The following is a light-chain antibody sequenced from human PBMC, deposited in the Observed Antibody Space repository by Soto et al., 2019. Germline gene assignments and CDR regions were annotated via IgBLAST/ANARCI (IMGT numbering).Light chain of an antibody. V-gene: IGKV3-15*01. CDR1: QRVSSN. J-gene: IGKJ2*02. Sequence: EIGMTQSPATLSVSPGERATLSCRASQRVSSNLAWYQQKPGQAPRLLIYGASTRATGIPARFSGSGSGTEFTLTISSLQSEDFAVYYCQQYNNWPCTFGQGTKLEIK. CDR2: GAS. CDR3: QQYNNWPCT.